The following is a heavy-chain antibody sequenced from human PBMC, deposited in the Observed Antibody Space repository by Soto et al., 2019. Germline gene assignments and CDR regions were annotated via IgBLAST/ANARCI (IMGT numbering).Heavy chain of an antibody. V-gene: IGHV1-2*04. CDR3: ATSRNYYFDSSGPDAFDV. J-gene: IGHJ3*01. Sequence: XSVKVSCKASGYSFTGYYIHWVRQAPGQGLEWLGWINPNSGGTNYAQTFQGWVTMTRDTSINTAYMELSRLRSDDSAVYYCATSRNYYFDSSGPDAFDVWGQGTKVTVSS. CDR1: GYSFTGYY. CDR2: INPNSGGT. D-gene: IGHD3-22*01.